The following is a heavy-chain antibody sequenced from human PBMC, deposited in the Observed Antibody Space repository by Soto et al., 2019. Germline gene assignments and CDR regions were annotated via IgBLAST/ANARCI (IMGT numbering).Heavy chain of an antibody. CDR3: ARPVVAAAANWFDP. D-gene: IGHD6-13*01. CDR1: GGSISSSSYY. Sequence: QLQLQESGPGLVKPSETLSLTCTVSGGSISSSSYYWGWIRQPPGKGLEWIGSIYYSGSTYYNPSLKSRVTISVDTSKTQFSLKLSSVTAADTAVYYCARPVVAAAANWFDPWGQGTLVTVSS. CDR2: IYYSGST. V-gene: IGHV4-39*01. J-gene: IGHJ5*02.